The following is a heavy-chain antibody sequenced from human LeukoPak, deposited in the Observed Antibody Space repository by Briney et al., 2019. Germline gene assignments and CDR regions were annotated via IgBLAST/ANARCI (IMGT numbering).Heavy chain of an antibody. CDR3: ARELDFGVVGDAFDI. CDR2: IYYSGST. J-gene: IGHJ3*02. V-gene: IGHV4-59*01. CDR1: GGSISSYY. D-gene: IGHD3-3*01. Sequence: SGTLSLTCTVSGGSISSYYWSWIRQPPGKGLEWIGYIYYSGSTNYNPSLKSRVTISVDTSKNQFSLKLSSVTAADTAVYYCARELDFGVVGDAFDIWGQGTMVTVSS.